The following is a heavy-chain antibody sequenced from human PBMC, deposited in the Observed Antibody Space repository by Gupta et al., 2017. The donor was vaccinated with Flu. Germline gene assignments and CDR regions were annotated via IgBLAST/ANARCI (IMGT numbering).Heavy chain of an antibody. CDR1: GFTFSSYS. J-gene: IGHJ4*02. V-gene: IGHV3-21*01. CDR3: ASSSSSRHFDY. D-gene: IGHD6-6*01. CDR2: ISSSSSYI. Sequence: EVQLVESGGGLVKPGGFLRLSGAASGFTFSSYSMNWVRQAPGKGLEWVSSISSSSSYIYYADSVKGRFTISRDNAKNSLYLQMNSLRAEDTAVYYCASSSSSRHFDYWGQGTLVTVSS.